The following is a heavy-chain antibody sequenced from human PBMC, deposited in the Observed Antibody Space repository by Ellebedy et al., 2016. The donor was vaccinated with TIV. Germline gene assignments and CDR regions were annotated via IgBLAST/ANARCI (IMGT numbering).Heavy chain of an antibody. V-gene: IGHV3-23*01. CDR2: ISRDSATI. CDR1: GFTFSSYS. Sequence: GGSLRLXXVASGFTFSSYSMTWVRQAPGKGLEWVSTISRDSATIYYADSVKGRFTISRDNSKNTLYLQMNSLRAEDTAAYSCAKYVVAGPTRAFDIWGQGTMVTVSS. D-gene: IGHD2-15*01. CDR3: AKYVVAGPTRAFDI. J-gene: IGHJ3*02.